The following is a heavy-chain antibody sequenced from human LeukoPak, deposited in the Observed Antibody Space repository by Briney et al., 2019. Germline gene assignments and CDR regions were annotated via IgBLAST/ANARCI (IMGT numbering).Heavy chain of an antibody. J-gene: IGHJ4*02. V-gene: IGHV4-59*01. Sequence: SETLSLTCTVSGGSISSYYWSWIRQPPGKGLEWIGYIYYSGSTNYNPSLKSRVTISVDTSKNQFSLKLSSVTAADTAVYYCARVGPNCSSTSCYSAFDYWGQGTLVTVSS. D-gene: IGHD2-2*01. CDR3: ARVGPNCSSTSCYSAFDY. CDR2: IYYSGST. CDR1: GGSISSYY.